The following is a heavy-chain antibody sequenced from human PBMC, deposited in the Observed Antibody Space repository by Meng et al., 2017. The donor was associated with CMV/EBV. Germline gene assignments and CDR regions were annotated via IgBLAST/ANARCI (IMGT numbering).Heavy chain of an antibody. CDR3: TRDRMRELPTEPSPAYFDY. J-gene: IGHJ4*02. CDR2: IIPIFGTA. Sequence: KISCAASGFTFSSYAISWVRQAPGQGLEWMGGIIPIFGTANYAQKFQGRVTITTDESTSTAYMELSSLRSEDTAVYYCTRDRMRELPTEPSPAYFDYWGQGTLVTVSS. D-gene: IGHD1-14*01. CDR1: GFTFSSYA. V-gene: IGHV1-69*05.